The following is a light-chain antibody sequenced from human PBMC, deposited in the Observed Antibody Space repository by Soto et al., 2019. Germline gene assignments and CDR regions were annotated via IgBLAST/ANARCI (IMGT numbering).Light chain of an antibody. CDR3: QQSYRSPYK. CDR1: QSINIY. Sequence: IQMTQSPSSLSASVGDSVTVTCRASQSINIYLNWYQQKPGKAPTLLIYGAFSLQSGVPSMFTGGGSRTDFTLTISSLQPEDFATYYCQQSYRSPYKFGQGTKLEIK. CDR2: GAF. V-gene: IGKV1-39*01. J-gene: IGKJ2*01.